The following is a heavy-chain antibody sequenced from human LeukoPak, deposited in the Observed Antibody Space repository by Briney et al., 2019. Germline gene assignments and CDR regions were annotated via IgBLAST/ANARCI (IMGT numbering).Heavy chain of an antibody. J-gene: IGHJ6*02. CDR1: GYTFTSYD. D-gene: IGHD3-10*01. CDR3: ARGPYTHYYGSGSYYNPYYGMDV. V-gene: IGHV1-8*01. CDR2: MNPNSGNT. Sequence: GASVKVSCKASGYTFTSYDINWVRQATGQGLEWMGWMNPNSGNTGYAQKFQGRVTMTRNTSISTAYMELSSLRSEDTAVYYCARGPYTHYYGSGSYYNPYYGMDVWGQGTTVTVSS.